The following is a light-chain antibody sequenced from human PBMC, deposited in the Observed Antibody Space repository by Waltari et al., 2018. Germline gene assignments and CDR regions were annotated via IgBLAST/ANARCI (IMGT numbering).Light chain of an antibody. J-gene: IGKJ1*01. CDR2: GAS. CDR3: QHYVRLPAT. CDR1: QSVSRS. V-gene: IGKV3-20*01. Sequence: IVLTQSPGTLSLSPGDRAPLSCSASQSVSRSLAWYQQKPGQAPKLLIYGASTGATGIPYRFTGSGSGTDFSLTISSLEPEDFAIYFCQHYVRLPATFGQGTKVEIK.